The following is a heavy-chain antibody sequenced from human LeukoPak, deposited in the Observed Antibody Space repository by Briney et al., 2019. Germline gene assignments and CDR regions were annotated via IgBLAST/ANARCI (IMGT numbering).Heavy chain of an antibody. V-gene: IGHV3-30*18. CDR3: AKDLGYYDSYFDY. CDR2: ISYDGSNK. D-gene: IGHD3-22*01. CDR1: GFTFSSYG. Sequence: GRSLRLSCAASGFTFSSYGMHWVRQAPGKGLEWVAVISYDGSNKYYADSVKGRFTISGDNSKNTLYLQMNSLRAEDTAVYYCAKDLGYYDSYFDYWGQGTLVTVSS. J-gene: IGHJ4*02.